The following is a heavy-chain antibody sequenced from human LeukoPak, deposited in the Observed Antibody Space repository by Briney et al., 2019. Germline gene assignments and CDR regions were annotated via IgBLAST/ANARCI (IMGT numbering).Heavy chain of an antibody. Sequence: ASVKVSCKASGYIFTTYYMHWVRQAPGQGLEWMGWINTNTGNPTYAQGFTGRFVFSLDTSVSTAYLQISSLKADDTAMYYCARGDYETHGYQTRWGQGTLVTVSS. CDR1: GYIFTTYY. D-gene: IGHD3-22*01. CDR2: INTNTGNP. J-gene: IGHJ4*02. CDR3: ARGDYETHGYQTR. V-gene: IGHV7-4-1*02.